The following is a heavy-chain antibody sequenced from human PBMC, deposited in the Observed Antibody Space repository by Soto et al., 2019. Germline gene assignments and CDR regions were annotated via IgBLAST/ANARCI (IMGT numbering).Heavy chain of an antibody. Sequence: SETLCLTCTVSGGSINSGDYSWTWIRQPPGKGLEWIGYIYHTGTTYYNTSLKSRVTVSVDRSKNQFSLKMSSVTAAETAVYYCARGINYYDSSGDSWFDPWGQGTLVTVS. D-gene: IGHD3-22*01. V-gene: IGHV4-30-2*01. CDR2: IYHTGTT. CDR3: ARGINYYDSSGDSWFDP. J-gene: IGHJ5*02. CDR1: GGSINSGDYS.